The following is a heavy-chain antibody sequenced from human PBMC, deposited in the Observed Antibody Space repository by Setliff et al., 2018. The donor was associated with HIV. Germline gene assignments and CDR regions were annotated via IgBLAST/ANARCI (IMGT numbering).Heavy chain of an antibody. J-gene: IGHJ5*02. D-gene: IGHD2-15*01. CDR1: GGTFSSYV. CDR2: IIPMYGVA. V-gene: IGHV1-69*05. Sequence: SVKVSCKASGGTFSSYVISWVRQAPGQGHEWMGGIIPMYGVAKYEQKFQGRVTITTDESTSTAYMELSSLRSEDTAVYYCALPYCGGGNCWSSASLPPAGWFDPWGQGTLVTVSS. CDR3: ALPYCGGGNCWSSASLPPAGWFDP.